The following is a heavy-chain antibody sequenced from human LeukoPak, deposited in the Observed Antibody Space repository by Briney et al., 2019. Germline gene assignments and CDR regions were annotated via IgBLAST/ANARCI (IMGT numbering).Heavy chain of an antibody. V-gene: IGHV3-11*01. D-gene: IGHD3-3*01. J-gene: IGHJ4*02. CDR3: ARDTGYDFWSGYYPVDY. CDR1: GFTFSDYY. Sequence: GGSLRLSCAASGFTFSDYYMSWIRQAPGKGLEWVSYISSSGSTIYYADSVKGRFTISRDNAKNSLYLQMNSLRAEDTALYYCARDTGYDFWSGYYPVDYWGQGTLVTVSS. CDR2: ISSSGSTI.